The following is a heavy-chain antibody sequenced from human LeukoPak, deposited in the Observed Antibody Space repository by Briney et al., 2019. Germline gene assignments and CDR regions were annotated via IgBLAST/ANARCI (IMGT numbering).Heavy chain of an antibody. D-gene: IGHD3-10*01. CDR3: AKANGGSGSLWNYYYYYMDV. Sequence: GGSLRLSCAASGFTFSSYTMNWVRQAPGKGLEWVSAISSSSSYIYYADSVKGRFTISRHNAKRSLYLQMNSLRAEDTAVYYCAKANGGSGSLWNYYYYYMDVWGKGTTVTISS. J-gene: IGHJ6*03. CDR2: ISSSSSYI. CDR1: GFTFSSYT. V-gene: IGHV3-21*01.